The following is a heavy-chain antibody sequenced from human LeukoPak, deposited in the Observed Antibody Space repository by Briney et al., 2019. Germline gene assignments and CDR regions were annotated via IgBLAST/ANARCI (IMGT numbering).Heavy chain of an antibody. J-gene: IGHJ3*01. D-gene: IGHD7-27*01. CDR1: GFTFSSFQ. Sequence: GGSLRLSCAASGFTFSSFQMNWVRQAPGKGLEWVSYIGSSDTTMYYADSVKGRFTISRDNAKNSLYLQMDSLRDEDTAVYYCAREDDDWGPNTFDVWGQGTVVTVS. CDR3: AREDDDWGPNTFDV. CDR2: IGSSDTTM. V-gene: IGHV3-48*03.